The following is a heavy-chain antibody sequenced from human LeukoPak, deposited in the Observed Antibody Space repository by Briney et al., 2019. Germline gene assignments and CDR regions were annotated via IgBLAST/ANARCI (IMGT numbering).Heavy chain of an antibody. V-gene: IGHV4-31*03. CDR3: ALTHRLGYCSSTSCPCVY. CDR1: GGSISSGRYL. CDR2: IYYSGST. J-gene: IGHJ4*02. D-gene: IGHD2-2*01. Sequence: SQPLSLTCTVSGGSISSGRYLWRWIRHHPGKGLEWIVYIYYSGSTYLNPSLKSRVTSSVDTSKNQFSLKLPAVTAADTAVYYCALTHRLGYCSSTSCPCVYWGQGTLVTVSS.